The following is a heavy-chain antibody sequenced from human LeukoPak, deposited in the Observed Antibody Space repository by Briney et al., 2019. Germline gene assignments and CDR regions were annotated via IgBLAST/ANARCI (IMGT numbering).Heavy chain of an antibody. CDR2: ICSSSSSI. Sequence: GGTLRLSCAASRFTFSNYSMIWVRQAPGKGLEWVSSICSSSSSIYYADSVKGRFTISRDNAKNSLYLQMNSLRAEDTAVYYCARASKYYYDSSGYPLDYWGQGTLVTVSS. V-gene: IGHV3-21*01. J-gene: IGHJ4*02. D-gene: IGHD3-22*01. CDR3: ARASKYYYDSSGYPLDY. CDR1: RFTFSNYS.